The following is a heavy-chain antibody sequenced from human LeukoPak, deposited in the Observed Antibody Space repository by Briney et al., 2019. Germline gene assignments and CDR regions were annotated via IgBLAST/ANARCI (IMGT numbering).Heavy chain of an antibody. CDR3: ARDRALWFGDYGMDV. V-gene: IGHV4-59*01. D-gene: IGHD3-10*01. J-gene: IGHJ6*02. Sequence: SETLSLTCTVSGGSISSYYWSWIRQPPGKGLEWIGYLYYSGSTNYNPSLKSRVTISVDTSRNQFSLKLSSVTAADTAVYYCARDRALWFGDYGMDVWGQGTTVTVSS. CDR2: LYYSGST. CDR1: GGSISSYY.